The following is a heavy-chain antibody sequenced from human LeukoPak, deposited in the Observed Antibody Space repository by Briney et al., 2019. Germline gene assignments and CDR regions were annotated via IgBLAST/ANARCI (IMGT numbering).Heavy chain of an antibody. Sequence: SVKVSCKTSGGTFSSYAISWVRRAPGQGLEWMGGIIPMFSAANYAQKFQGRVTMTTDTSASTAYMELSSLRSEDTAVYYCARVGIAAADTIYDYWGQGTLVTVSS. D-gene: IGHD6-13*01. J-gene: IGHJ4*02. CDR3: ARVGIAAADTIYDY. CDR2: IIPMFSAA. CDR1: GGTFSSYA. V-gene: IGHV1-69*05.